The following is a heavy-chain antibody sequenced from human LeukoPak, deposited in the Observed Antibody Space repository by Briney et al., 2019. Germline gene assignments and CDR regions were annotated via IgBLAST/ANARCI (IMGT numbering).Heavy chain of an antibody. CDR3: ARDECELPMFHY. CDR2: ISGSSYYI. V-gene: IGHV3-21*04. D-gene: IGHD1-26*01. CDR1: GFTFSSYT. J-gene: IGHJ4*02. Sequence: GGSLRLSCVASGFTFSSYTMNWVRQTPGKGLEWVSSISGSSYYIYYADSVRGRFTISRDNAKNSLYLQMNSLRAEDTAVYYCARDECELPMFHYWAQGTRITVSS.